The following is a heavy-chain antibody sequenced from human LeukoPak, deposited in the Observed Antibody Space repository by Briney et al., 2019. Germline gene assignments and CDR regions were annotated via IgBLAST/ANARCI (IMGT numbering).Heavy chain of an antibody. J-gene: IGHJ4*02. CDR3: ARDNGGHYYGSGCDY. V-gene: IGHV1-18*04. CDR2: ISAYNGKT. Sequence: ASVKVSCKASGYTFTSYGISWVRQAPGQGLEWMGWISAYNGKTNYAQKLQGRVTMTTDTSTSTAYMELRSLRSDDTAVYYCARDNGGHYYGSGCDYWGQGTLVTVSS. CDR1: GYTFTSYG. D-gene: IGHD3-10*01.